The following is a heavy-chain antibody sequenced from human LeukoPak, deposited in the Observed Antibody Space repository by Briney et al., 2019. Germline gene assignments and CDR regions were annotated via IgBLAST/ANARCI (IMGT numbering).Heavy chain of an antibody. Sequence: SETLSLTCTVSGGSISSSSYYWGWIRQPPGKGLEWIGSIYYSGSTYYNPSLRSRVTISVDTSKNQFSLKLSSVTAADTAVYYCAGVRQAIAAAGHDFYYYYMDVWGKGTTVTVSS. CDR1: GGSISSSSYY. CDR3: AGVRQAIAAAGHDFYYYYMDV. CDR2: IYYSGST. D-gene: IGHD6-13*01. J-gene: IGHJ6*03. V-gene: IGHV4-39*07.